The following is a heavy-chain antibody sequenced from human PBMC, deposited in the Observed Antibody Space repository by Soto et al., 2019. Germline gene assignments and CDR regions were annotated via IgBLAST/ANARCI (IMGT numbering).Heavy chain of an antibody. CDR1: GYTFTSYA. CDR2: INAGNGNT. D-gene: IGHD3-22*01. J-gene: IGHJ4*02. CDR3: AREAAAYYYDSSGYYWAY. V-gene: IGHV1-3*01. Sequence: GASVKVSCKASGYTFTSYAMHWVRQAPGQRLEWMGWINAGNGNTKYSQKFQGRVTITRDTSASTAYMELSSLRSEDTAVYYCAREAAAYYYDSSGYYWAYWGQGTLVTVSS.